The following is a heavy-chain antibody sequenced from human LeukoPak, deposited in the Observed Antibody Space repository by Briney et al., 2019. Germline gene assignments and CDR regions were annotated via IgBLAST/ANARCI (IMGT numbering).Heavy chain of an antibody. V-gene: IGHV3-43*02. Sequence: PGGSLRLSCAASGFTIGPYAMYWVRQGPGRGLEWVSVIKADGSGTFYSDSVRGRFTTSRDNSKNSLYLQMSSLTSVDTALYYCATWAFYHNLDVWGQGTTVAVSS. D-gene: IGHD1-1*01. CDR1: GFTIGPYA. J-gene: IGHJ6*02. CDR2: IKADGSGT. CDR3: ATWAFYHNLDV.